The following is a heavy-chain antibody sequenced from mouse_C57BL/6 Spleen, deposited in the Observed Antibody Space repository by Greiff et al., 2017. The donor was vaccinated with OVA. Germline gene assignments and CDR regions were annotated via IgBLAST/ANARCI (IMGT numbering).Heavy chain of an antibody. J-gene: IGHJ2*01. Sequence: EVQLQQSGPELVKPGASVKIPCKASGYTFTDYNMDWVKQSHGKSLEWIGDINPNNGGTIYNQKFKGKATLTVDKSSSTAYMDLRSLTSEDTAVYYCARLDYDGYLFDYWGQGTTLTVSS. V-gene: IGHV1-18*01. CDR2: INPNNGGT. CDR1: GYTFTDYN. CDR3: ARLDYDGYLFDY. D-gene: IGHD2-3*01.